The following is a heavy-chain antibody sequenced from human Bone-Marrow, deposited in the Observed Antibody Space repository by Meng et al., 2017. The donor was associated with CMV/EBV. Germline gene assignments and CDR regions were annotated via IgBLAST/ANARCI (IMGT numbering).Heavy chain of an antibody. V-gene: IGHV1-58*01. CDR1: GFTFTSSA. D-gene: IGHD2-2*01. Sequence: SVKVSGKGSGFTFTSSAVQWVRQARGQRLAWIGWIVVGSGNTNYAQKFQERVTITRDMSTSTAYMELSSLRSEDTAVYYCAAVPSPPTPAAMRYYDYGTDVWGQGTTVTVSS. J-gene: IGHJ6*02. CDR3: AAVPSPPTPAAMRYYDYGTDV. CDR2: IVVGSGNT.